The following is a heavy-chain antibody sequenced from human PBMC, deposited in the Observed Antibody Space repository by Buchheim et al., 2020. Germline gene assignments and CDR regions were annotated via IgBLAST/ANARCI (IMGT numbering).Heavy chain of an antibody. CDR2: ISYDGSNK. CDR3: ARDLYYGSGTVDYYYYGMDV. CDR1: GFTFSSYA. V-gene: IGHV3-30*04. D-gene: IGHD3-10*01. Sequence: QVQLVESGGGVVQPGRSLRLSCAASGFTFSSYAMHWVRQAPGKGLEWVAVISYDGSNKYYADSVKGRFTISRDNSKNTLYLQMNSLRAEDTAVYYCARDLYYGSGTVDYYYYGMDVWGQGTT. J-gene: IGHJ6*02.